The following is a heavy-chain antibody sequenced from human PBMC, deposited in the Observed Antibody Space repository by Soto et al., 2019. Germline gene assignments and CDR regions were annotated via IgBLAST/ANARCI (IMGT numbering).Heavy chain of an antibody. CDR3: ARVSVRGYSSSWYYYYYGMDV. Sequence: ASVKVSCKASGYTFTSYDINWVRQATGQGLEGMGWMNPNSGNTGYAQKFQGRVTMTRNTSISTAYMELSSLRSEDTAVYYCARVSVRGYSSSWYYYYYGMDVWGQGTTVTVSS. D-gene: IGHD6-13*01. CDR1: GYTFTSYD. CDR2: MNPNSGNT. J-gene: IGHJ6*02. V-gene: IGHV1-8*01.